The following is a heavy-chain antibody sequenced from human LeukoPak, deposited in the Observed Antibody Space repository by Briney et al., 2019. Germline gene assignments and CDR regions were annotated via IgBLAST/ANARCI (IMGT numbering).Heavy chain of an antibody. CDR2: INPNSGGT. CDR3: VRAFRAARALTDY. V-gene: IGHV1-2*02. CDR1: GYTFTGYY. J-gene: IGHJ4*02. D-gene: IGHD6-6*01. Sequence: ASVKVSCKASGYTFTGYYMHWVRQAPGQGLEWMGWINPNSGGTNYAQKFQGRVTMTRDTSISTAYMELSRLRSDDTAVYYCVRAFRAARALTDYWGQGTLVTVSS.